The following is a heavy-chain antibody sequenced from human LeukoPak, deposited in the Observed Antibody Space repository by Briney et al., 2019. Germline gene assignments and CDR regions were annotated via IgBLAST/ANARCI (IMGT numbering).Heavy chain of an antibody. CDR2: ISYDGSNK. V-gene: IGHV3-30-3*02. J-gene: IGHJ4*02. D-gene: IGHD4-17*01. CDR1: GFTFSSYA. CDR3: ANEPYGDYGPLFDY. Sequence: GGSLRLSWAASGFTFSSYAMHWVRQTPGKGLEWVAVISYDGSNKYYADSVKGRFTISRDNSKNTLYLQMNSLRAEDTAVYYCANEPYGDYGPLFDYWGQGTLVTVSS.